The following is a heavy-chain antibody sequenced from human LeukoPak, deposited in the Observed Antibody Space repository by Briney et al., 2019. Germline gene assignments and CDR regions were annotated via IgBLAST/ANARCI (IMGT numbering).Heavy chain of an antibody. D-gene: IGHD3-22*01. CDR1: GFTVSSNS. V-gene: IGHV3-53*01. Sequence: PGGSLRLSCTVSGFTVSSNSMSWVRQAPGKGLEWVSFIYSGGSTQYSDSVKGRFTISRDNSKNTLYLQMNSLRAEDTAVYYCARGRVDYYDSSGWDRGYYFDYWGQGTLVTVSS. CDR2: IYSGGST. CDR3: ARGRVDYYDSSGWDRGYYFDY. J-gene: IGHJ4*02.